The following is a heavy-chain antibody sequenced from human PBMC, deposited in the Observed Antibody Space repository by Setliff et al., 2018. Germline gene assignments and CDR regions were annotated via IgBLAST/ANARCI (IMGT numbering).Heavy chain of an antibody. CDR1: GGSISPYF. CDR3: ARDRSAYNYGLDV. V-gene: IGHV4-59*01. Sequence: SETLSLTCTVSGGSISPYFWSWVRQSPGKGLQWIGYVYHRGSTNYNPSLKSRVTISVDTSKNQFSLKVKSVTAADTAVYYCARDRSAYNYGLDVWGQGTTVTVSS. CDR2: VYHRGST. J-gene: IGHJ6*01.